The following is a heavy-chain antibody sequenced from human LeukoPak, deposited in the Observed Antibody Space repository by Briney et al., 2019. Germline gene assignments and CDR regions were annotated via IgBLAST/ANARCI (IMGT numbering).Heavy chain of an antibody. V-gene: IGHV4-59*01. J-gene: IGHJ4*02. Sequence: PSETLSLTCTVSGGPINSYYWSWIWQPPGKELEWIGFIYYTGLTNYNPSLKSRIIIFVDMSKNLFSLKLTSVTAADSAVYYCARGGSGWYFDSWGQGTLVTVSS. CDR1: GGPINSYY. CDR2: IYYTGLT. CDR3: ARGGSGWYFDS. D-gene: IGHD6-19*01.